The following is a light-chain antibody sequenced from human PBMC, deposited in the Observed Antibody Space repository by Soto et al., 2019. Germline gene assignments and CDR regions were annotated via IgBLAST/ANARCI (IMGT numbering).Light chain of an antibody. V-gene: IGKV1-12*01. J-gene: IGKJ4*01. CDR1: QDISRW. Sequence: DIQMTQSPSSVSASVGDRATITCRASQDISRWLVWYQQKPGKAPKLLIYGAYSLQSGVPSRFSGSGSGTDFPLTISSLQPEDFAPYYCQQAKSFPLTFGGGTKVELK. CDR3: QQAKSFPLT. CDR2: GAY.